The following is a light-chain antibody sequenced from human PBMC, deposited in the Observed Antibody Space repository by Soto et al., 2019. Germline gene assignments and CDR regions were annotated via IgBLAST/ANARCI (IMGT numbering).Light chain of an antibody. Sequence: IVMTQSPATLSVSPGEGVTLSCRASENVCTNLAWYQQKPGQAPMLLIYGSSTRATVIPATFSGSGSGTECTLTISSLQSEESAIYYCQQYNNCGLSFGGGTKVEIK. CDR1: ENVCTN. CDR3: QQYNNCGLS. V-gene: IGKV3D-15*01. J-gene: IGKJ4*01. CDR2: GSS.